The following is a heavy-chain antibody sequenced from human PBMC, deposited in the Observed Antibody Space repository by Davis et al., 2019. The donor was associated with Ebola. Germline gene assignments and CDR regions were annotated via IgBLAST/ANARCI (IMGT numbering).Heavy chain of an antibody. CDR3: AKGSGSGSYAGRAVDH. Sequence: PGGSLRLSCAASGFTFNNYAMNWVRQAPGKGLEWVSGISGSGDSTYYADSVKGRFTISRDNSKNTLYLQMNSLRVDDTAVYYCAKGSGSGSYAGRAVDHWGQGILVTVSS. V-gene: IGHV3-23*01. CDR1: GFTFNNYA. D-gene: IGHD3-16*01. CDR2: ISGSGDST. J-gene: IGHJ4*02.